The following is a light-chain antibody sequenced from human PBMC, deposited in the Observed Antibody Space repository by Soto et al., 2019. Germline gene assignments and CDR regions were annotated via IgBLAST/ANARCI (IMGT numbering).Light chain of an antibody. J-gene: IGKJ1*01. CDR1: QSVSSN. Sequence: EIVMTQSPATLSVSPGERATLAYRASQSVSSNLAWYQQKPGQAPRLLIYAASTRATGFPARFSGSGSGTEFTLTISSLQSEDFAVYYCQQYYSWPRTFGQGTKVEIK. V-gene: IGKV3-15*01. CDR2: AAS. CDR3: QQYYSWPRT.